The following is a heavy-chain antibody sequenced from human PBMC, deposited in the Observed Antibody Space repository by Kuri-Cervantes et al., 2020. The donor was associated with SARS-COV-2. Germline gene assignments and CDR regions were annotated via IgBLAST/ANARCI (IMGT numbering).Heavy chain of an antibody. D-gene: IGHD6-19*01. Sequence: SGPTLVKPTETLTVTCTFSGFSHNTNGNRMSWIRQPPGKGLEWIATIHSGGNTYYNVSLRSRLTMSVDTSKNQFSLRLTSVTAADMAVYYCIAYPHGWVTGGGFWGQGTLVTVSS. CDR1: GFSHNTNGNR. J-gene: IGHJ4*02. CDR3: IAYPHGWVTGGGF. V-gene: IGHV4-39*03. CDR2: IHSGGNT.